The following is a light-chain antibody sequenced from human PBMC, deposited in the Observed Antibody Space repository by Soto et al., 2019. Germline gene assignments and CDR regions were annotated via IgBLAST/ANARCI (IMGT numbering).Light chain of an antibody. J-gene: IGKJ1*01. Sequence: DIQMTHSPSSLSASVLYIVTITFRSSQSISSYLNWYQQKPGKAPKLLIYAASSLQSGVPSRFSGSGSGTDFTLTTSSLQPDDFATYYCQKYNSYSWKFGQGTKVDIK. V-gene: IGKV1-39*01. CDR3: QKYNSYSWK. CDR2: AAS. CDR1: QSISSY.